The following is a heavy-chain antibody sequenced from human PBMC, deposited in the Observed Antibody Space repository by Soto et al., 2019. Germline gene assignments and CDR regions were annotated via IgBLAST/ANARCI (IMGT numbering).Heavy chain of an antibody. CDR3: ARARDPFLEWLPFDD. CDR1: GGTFSSYA. V-gene: IGHV1-69*13. Sequence: SVKVSCKASGGTFSSYAISWVRQAPGQGLEWMGGIIPIFGTANYAQKFQGRVTITADESTSTAYMELSSLRSEDTAVYYCARARDPFLEWLPFDDWGQGTLVTVSS. J-gene: IGHJ4*02. D-gene: IGHD3-3*02. CDR2: IIPIFGTA.